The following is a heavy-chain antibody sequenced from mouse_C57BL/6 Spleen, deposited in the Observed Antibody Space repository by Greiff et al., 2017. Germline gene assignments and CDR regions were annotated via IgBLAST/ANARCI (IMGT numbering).Heavy chain of an antibody. CDR3: TSGDDPYAMDY. CDR1: GYAFSSSW. CDR2: IYPGDGDT. J-gene: IGHJ4*01. V-gene: IGHV1-82*01. Sequence: QVQLQQSGPELVKPGASVKISCKASGYAFSSSWMNWVKQRPGKGLEWIGRIYPGDGDTNYNGKLKGKATLTADKSSSTAYRQLSSLTSDNSAVYFCTSGDDPYAMDYWGQGTSVTVSS.